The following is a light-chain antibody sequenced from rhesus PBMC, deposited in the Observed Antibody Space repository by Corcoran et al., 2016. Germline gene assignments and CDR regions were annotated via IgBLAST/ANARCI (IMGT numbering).Light chain of an antibody. CDR1: QGISSY. Sequence: DIQMTQSPSSLFASAGDTVTITFRASQGISSYLNWFQQKPGKAPKLLTYDASNLESGVPSRFSGMGSGTDFTFTIRRLPPEDFAACYCLQPNSYPLTFGGGPKVEIK. J-gene: IGKJ4*01. CDR2: DAS. CDR3: LQPNSYPLT. V-gene: IGKV1-28*03.